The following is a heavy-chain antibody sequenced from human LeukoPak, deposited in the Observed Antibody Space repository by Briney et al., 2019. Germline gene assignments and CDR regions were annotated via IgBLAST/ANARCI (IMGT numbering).Heavy chain of an antibody. CDR2: INHSGST. J-gene: IGHJ6*03. CDR3: ARGGPPGYYYDYYMDV. CDR1: GGSFSGYY. Sequence: SETLSLTCAVYGGSFSGYYWSWIRQPPGKGLEWIGEINHSGSTTYNPPLKSRVTISVDTSKNQFSLKLSSVTAADTAVYFCARGGPPGYYYDYYMDVWGKGTTVTISS. V-gene: IGHV4-34*01.